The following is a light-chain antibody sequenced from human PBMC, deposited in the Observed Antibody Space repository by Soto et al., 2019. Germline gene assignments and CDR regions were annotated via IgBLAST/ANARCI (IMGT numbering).Light chain of an antibody. J-gene: IGKJ1*01. CDR1: QSISSW. V-gene: IGKV1-5*03. CDR2: KAS. CDR3: QQYDSYPT. Sequence: DIQMTQSPSTLSASVGDRVTITCRASQSISSWLAWYQQKPGKAPKLLIYKASSLQSGVPSRFSGSGSGTEFTLTISSLQPDDFATYYCQQYDSYPTLGQGTRVEIK.